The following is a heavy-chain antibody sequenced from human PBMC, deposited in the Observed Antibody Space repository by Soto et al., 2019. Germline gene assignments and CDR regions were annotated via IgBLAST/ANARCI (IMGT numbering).Heavy chain of an antibody. J-gene: IGHJ5*02. CDR3: ARAYLGTRRGYNWFDP. V-gene: IGHV1-46*01. Sequence: ASVKVSCKASGYTFTSYYMHWVRQAPGQGLEWMGIINPSGGSTSYAQKFQGRVTMTRDTSTGTVYMELSSLRSEDTAVYYCARAYLGTRRGYNWFDPWGQGTLVTVSS. CDR1: GYTFTSYY. D-gene: IGHD3-10*01. CDR2: INPSGGST.